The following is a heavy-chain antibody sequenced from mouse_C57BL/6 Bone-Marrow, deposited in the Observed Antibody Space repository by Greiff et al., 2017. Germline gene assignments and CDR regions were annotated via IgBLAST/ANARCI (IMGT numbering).Heavy chain of an antibody. CDR2: ISSGSSTI. CDR3: TRNYYMDY. Sequence: DVKLVESGGGLVKPGGSLKLSCAASGFTFSAYGMHWVRQAPEKGLEWVAYISSGSSTIYYADTVKGRFTFSRDNAKNTLFLHMTRLRSEDTAMYYCTRNYYMDYWGQGTTLTVSS. J-gene: IGHJ2*01. CDR1: GFTFSAYG. V-gene: IGHV5-17*01.